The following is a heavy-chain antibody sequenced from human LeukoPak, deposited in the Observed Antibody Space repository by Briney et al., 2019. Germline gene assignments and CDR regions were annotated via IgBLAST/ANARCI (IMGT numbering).Heavy chain of an antibody. CDR3: ASIAGGITMVRGVQGWFDP. CDR1: GGSFSSYA. D-gene: IGHD3-10*01. J-gene: IGHJ5*02. CDR2: IIPILGIA. V-gene: IGHV1-69*04. Sequence: SSVKVSCKASGGSFSSYAISWVRQAPGQGREGMGRIIPILGIANYAQKFQGRVTITADKSTSTAYTELSSLRSEDTAVYYCASIAGGITMVRGVQGWFDPWGQGTLVTVSS.